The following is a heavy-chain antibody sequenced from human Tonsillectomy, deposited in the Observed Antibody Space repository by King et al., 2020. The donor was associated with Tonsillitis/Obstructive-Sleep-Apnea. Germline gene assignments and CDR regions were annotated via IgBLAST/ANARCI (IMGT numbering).Heavy chain of an antibody. V-gene: IGHV4-59*01. CDR1: GGSISSSY. CDR2: IHYSGST. J-gene: IGHJ3*02. CDR3: ARDMVLEAGGDAFAI. D-gene: IGHD2-8*01. Sequence: QLQESGPGLVKPSETLSLTCTVSGGSISSSYCSWIRQPPGKGLEWIGDIHYSGSTNYNPSLKSRVTISLDTSKNQFSLKLSSVTAADTAVYYCARDMVLEAGGDAFAIWGQGTMVTVSS.